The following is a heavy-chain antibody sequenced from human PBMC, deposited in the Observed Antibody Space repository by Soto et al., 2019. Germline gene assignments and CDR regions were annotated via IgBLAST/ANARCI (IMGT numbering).Heavy chain of an antibody. CDR3: ACVYYSDSSGYYLNHPFDY. Sequence: GESLKISCKGSGYSFTSYWIGWVRQMPGKGLEWMGIVYPGDSDTRYSPSFQGQVTISADKSISTAYPQWSSLKASDTAMYYCACVYYSDSSGYYLNHPFDYWGQGTLVTVSS. V-gene: IGHV5-51*01. J-gene: IGHJ4*02. D-gene: IGHD3-22*01. CDR1: GYSFTSYW. CDR2: VYPGDSDT.